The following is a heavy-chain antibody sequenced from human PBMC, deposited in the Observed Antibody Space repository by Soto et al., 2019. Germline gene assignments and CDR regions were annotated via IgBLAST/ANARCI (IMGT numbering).Heavy chain of an antibody. CDR1: GYTFTSYY. CDR3: GVVVVAGGAFDI. V-gene: IGHV1-46*01. D-gene: IGHD2-15*01. Sequence: ASVKVSCKASGYTFTSYYMHWVRQAPGQGLEWMGIINPSGGSTSYAQKFQGRVTMTRDTSTSTVYMELSSLRSEVTAVYYCGVVVVAGGAFDIWGQGTMVTVSS. CDR2: INPSGGST. J-gene: IGHJ3*02.